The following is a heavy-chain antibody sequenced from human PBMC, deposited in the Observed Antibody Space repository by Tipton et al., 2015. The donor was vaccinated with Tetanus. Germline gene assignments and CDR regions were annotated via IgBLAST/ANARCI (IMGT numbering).Heavy chain of an antibody. Sequence: QLVQSGAEVKKPGASVKVSCKASGYTFTGYYLHWVRQAPGQGLEWMGWINPNSGGTNYAQRFQGRVTMTRDTSISTAYMDLSRLRSDDTAVYYGAREAPRAARIYGLDVWGQGTTVTVSS. D-gene: IGHD6-6*01. CDR1: GYTFTGYY. V-gene: IGHV1-2*02. CDR3: AREAPRAARIYGLDV. CDR2: INPNSGGT. J-gene: IGHJ6*02.